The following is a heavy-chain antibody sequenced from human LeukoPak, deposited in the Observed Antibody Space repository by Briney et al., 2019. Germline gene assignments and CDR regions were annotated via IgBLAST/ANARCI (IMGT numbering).Heavy chain of an antibody. J-gene: IGHJ3*02. V-gene: IGHV3-53*05. CDR2: VYSGGST. CDR1: GFTVSSNY. Sequence: GGSLRLSCAASGFTVSSNYMSWVRQAPGKGLEWVSVVYSGGSTYYADSVKGRFTISRDNSKNTLYPQMNSLRAEDTAVYYCAREISRTGAFDIWGQGTMVTVPS. CDR3: AREISRTGAFDI. D-gene: IGHD3-3*02.